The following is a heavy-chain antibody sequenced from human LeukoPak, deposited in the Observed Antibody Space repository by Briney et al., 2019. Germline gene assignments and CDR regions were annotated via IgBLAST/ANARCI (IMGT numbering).Heavy chain of an antibody. J-gene: IGHJ4*02. D-gene: IGHD2-2*01. Sequence: PSETLSLTCTVSPASINGYYWGWIRQPPGKGPEWIGYIYSSGSTKYNPSLKSRVTISVDTSKNQFSLKLSSVTAADTAFYYCARARVGYCNSSSCYAIPFDYWGQGTLVTVSS. CDR1: PASINGYY. V-gene: IGHV4-59*01. CDR2: IYSSGST. CDR3: ARARVGYCNSSSCYAIPFDY.